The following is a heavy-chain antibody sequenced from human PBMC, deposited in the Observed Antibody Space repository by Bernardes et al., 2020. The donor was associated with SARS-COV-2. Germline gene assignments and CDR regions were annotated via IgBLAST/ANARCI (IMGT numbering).Heavy chain of an antibody. CDR1: GYSFTNYW. Sequence: GESLKISCKGSGYSFTNYWIGWVRQMPGKGLEWMGIIYPGDSDTRYSPSFQGQVTISVDKSISTAYLQWSGLQASDTAMYYCAGGLPSDYWGQGTLVSVSS. CDR2: IYPGDSDT. J-gene: IGHJ4*02. V-gene: IGHV5-51*01. D-gene: IGHD2-21*02. CDR3: AGGLPSDY.